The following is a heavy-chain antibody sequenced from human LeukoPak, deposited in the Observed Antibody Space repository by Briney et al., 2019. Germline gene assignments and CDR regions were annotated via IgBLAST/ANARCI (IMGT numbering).Heavy chain of an antibody. Sequence: CLRPSSAPSGFTLSANYMTWIGKGPGQGREWVEYISSSGSTIYYADSVEGRFTISRDNAKNSLYLQMNSLRAEDTAVYYCARDHRAATYYFDYWGQGTLVTVSS. D-gene: IGHD2-15*01. V-gene: IGHV3-11*01. J-gene: IGHJ4*02. CDR2: ISSSGSTI. CDR3: ARDHRAATYYFDY. CDR1: GFTLSANY.